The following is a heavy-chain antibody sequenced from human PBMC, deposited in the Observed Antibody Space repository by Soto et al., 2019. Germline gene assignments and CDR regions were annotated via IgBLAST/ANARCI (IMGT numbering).Heavy chain of an antibody. J-gene: IGHJ5*02. Sequence: GGSLRLSCAASGFTFSSYAMSWVRQAPGKGLEWVSAISDSGGSTYYADSVKGRFTISRDNSKNTLYLQMNSLRAEDTAVYYCAKVLATPGEYYYDSSGYFDPWGQGTLVTVSS. V-gene: IGHV3-23*01. CDR2: ISDSGGST. CDR3: AKVLATPGEYYYDSSGYFDP. CDR1: GFTFSSYA. D-gene: IGHD3-22*01.